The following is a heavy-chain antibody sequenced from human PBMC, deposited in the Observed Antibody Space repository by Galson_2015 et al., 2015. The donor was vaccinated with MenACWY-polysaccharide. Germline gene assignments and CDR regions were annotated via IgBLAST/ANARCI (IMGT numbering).Heavy chain of an antibody. V-gene: IGHV3-72*01. CDR2: SRNKARSYTT. CDR3: VRAVPGAGPSWYIDY. Sequence: SLRLSCAVSGFTFSDLYMDWVRQAPGKGLEWVGRSRNKARSYTTEYAAAVKDRFTISRDVSRNSLYLQMNSLKTKDTAVYYCVRAVPGAGPSWYIDYWGQGTQVTVSS. D-gene: IGHD4-17*01. CDR1: GFTFSDLY. J-gene: IGHJ4*02.